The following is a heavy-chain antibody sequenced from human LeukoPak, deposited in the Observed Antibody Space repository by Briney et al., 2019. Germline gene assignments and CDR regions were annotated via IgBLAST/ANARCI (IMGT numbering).Heavy chain of an antibody. J-gene: IGHJ6*03. Sequence: GGSLRLSCAASGFTFSSYSMNWVRQAPGKGLEWVSSISSSSSYIYYADSVKGRFTISRDNAKNSLDLQMNSMRAEDTAVYYCARLPYDILTGRDYYMDVWRKGTTVSLSS. D-gene: IGHD3-9*01. V-gene: IGHV3-21*01. CDR1: GFTFSSYS. CDR3: ARLPYDILTGRDYYMDV. CDR2: ISSSSSYI.